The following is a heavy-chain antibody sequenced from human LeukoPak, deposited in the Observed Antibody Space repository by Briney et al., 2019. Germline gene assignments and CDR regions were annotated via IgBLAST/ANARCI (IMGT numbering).Heavy chain of an antibody. CDR1: GGSISSSSYY. J-gene: IGHJ3*02. V-gene: IGHV4-39*07. D-gene: IGHD1-26*01. Sequence: SETLSLTCTVSGGSISSSSYYWGWIRQPPGKGLERVGSIHYSGSTYYNPSLKSRVTISVDMSKNQFSLKLSSVTAADTAIYYCARERSGSSYDPFDIWGQGTMVTVSS. CDR2: IHYSGST. CDR3: ARERSGSSYDPFDI.